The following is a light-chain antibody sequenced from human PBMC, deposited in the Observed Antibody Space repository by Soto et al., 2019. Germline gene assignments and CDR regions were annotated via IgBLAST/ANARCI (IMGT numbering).Light chain of an antibody. CDR3: RQYAHCPHT. V-gene: IGKV2-30*02. Sequence: DVVMPQSPLSLPATLGQPASISCRSSQSLVHSDGTTCLNWFQQRPGQSPRRLISKVSNRDSGVPDRFIRNWSGADFTLEISSVEAEDCGVYYCRQYAHCPHTFGQGTKLEIK. J-gene: IGKJ2*01. CDR2: KVS. CDR1: QSLVHSDGTTC.